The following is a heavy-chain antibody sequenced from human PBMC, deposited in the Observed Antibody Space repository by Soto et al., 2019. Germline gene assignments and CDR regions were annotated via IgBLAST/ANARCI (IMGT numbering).Heavy chain of an antibody. D-gene: IGHD6-13*01. CDR2: IYYSGST. Sequence: SETLSLTCTVSGGSMSSYYWSWIRQPPGKALEWIGYIYYSGSTTYNPSLKSRVSMSADSAKNQFSLGLNSVTAADTAVYYCARVRGTAGKRYFDYWGQGTLVTV. J-gene: IGHJ4*02. CDR3: ARVRGTAGKRYFDY. CDR1: GGSMSSYY. V-gene: IGHV4-59*01.